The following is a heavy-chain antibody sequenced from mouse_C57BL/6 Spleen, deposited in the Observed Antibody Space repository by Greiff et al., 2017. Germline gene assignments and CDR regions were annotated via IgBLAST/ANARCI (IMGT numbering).Heavy chain of an antibody. CDR3: ATGTFAY. V-gene: IGHV1-50*01. J-gene: IGHJ3*01. Sequence: VQLQQPGAELVKPGASVKLSCKASGYTFTSYWMQWVNQRPGQGLEWIGEIDPSDSYTNYNQKFKGKATLTVDTSSSTAYMQLSSLTSEDSAVYYCATGTFAYWGQGTLVTVSA. CDR1: GYTFTSYW. CDR2: IDPSDSYT.